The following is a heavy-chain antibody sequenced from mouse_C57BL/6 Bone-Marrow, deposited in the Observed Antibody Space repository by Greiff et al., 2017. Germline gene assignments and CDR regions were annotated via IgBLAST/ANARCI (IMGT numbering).Heavy chain of an antibody. CDR2: INPNNGGT. Sequence: VQLQQSGPELVKPGASVKISCKASGYTFTDYYMNWVKQSHGKSLEWIGYINPNNGGTSYNQKFKGKATLTVAKSSSTAYMELRSLTSEDSAVYYCARHGSSHWYFDVWGTGTTVTVSS. J-gene: IGHJ1*03. V-gene: IGHV1-26*01. CDR3: ARHGSSHWYFDV. D-gene: IGHD1-1*01. CDR1: GYTFTDYY.